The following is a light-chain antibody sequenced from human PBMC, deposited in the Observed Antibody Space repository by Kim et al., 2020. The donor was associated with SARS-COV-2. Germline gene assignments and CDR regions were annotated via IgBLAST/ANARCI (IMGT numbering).Light chain of an antibody. Sequence: VSPVKTASITCSGDKLGDKYASWYQQKPGQSPVLVIYQDSKRPSGIPERFSGSNSGNTATLTISGTQAMDEADYYCQAWDSSTVVFGGGTQLTVL. V-gene: IGLV3-1*01. CDR3: QAWDSSTVV. CDR1: KLGDKY. CDR2: QDS. J-gene: IGLJ3*02.